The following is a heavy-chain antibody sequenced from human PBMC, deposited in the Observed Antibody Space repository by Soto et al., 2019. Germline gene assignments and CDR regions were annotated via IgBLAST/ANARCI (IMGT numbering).Heavy chain of an antibody. Sequence: QVQLQESGPGLVQPSETLSLTCTVSGGSITGYYWSWIRQPPGKGPEWIGNSHYSGSTNYNPSPKGRVTISVDTSKNQFSLRLSSVTAAETAVYYCARHSYYSTPLRFDPCGQGTLVTVSS. V-gene: IGHV4-59*08. CDR1: GGSITGYY. J-gene: IGHJ5*02. D-gene: IGHD4-4*01. CDR2: SHYSGST. CDR3: ARHSYYSTPLRFDP.